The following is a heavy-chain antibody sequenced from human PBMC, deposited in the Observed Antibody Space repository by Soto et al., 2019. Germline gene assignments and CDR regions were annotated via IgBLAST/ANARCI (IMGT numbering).Heavy chain of an antibody. J-gene: IGHJ4*02. V-gene: IGHV5-51*01. CDR2: IYPGDSDT. CDR1: GYSFPGYW. CDR3: ARLRPDTAPYGIDY. D-gene: IGHD5-18*01. Sequence: PWESLKISCKGFGYSFPGYWICWVRQMSGKGLEWMGIIYPGDSDTRYSPSFQGQVTISADKSISTADLQRSSLRASDTAMYYCARLRPDTAPYGIDYWGQGTLVTVSS.